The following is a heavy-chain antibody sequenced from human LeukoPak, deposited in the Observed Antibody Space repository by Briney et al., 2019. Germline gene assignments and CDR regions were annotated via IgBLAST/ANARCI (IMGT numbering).Heavy chain of an antibody. Sequence: SETLSLTCSVSGASISSSGYYRGWIRQPPGKGLEWIGHMYYSGSTYYNPSLRSRVAISVDTSKNQFSLKLNSVTATDTALYYCARTASGVSVDYWGQGTLVTVSS. D-gene: IGHD3-10*01. CDR3: ARTASGVSVDY. J-gene: IGHJ4*02. CDR2: MYYSGST. V-gene: IGHV4-39*01. CDR1: GASISSSGYY.